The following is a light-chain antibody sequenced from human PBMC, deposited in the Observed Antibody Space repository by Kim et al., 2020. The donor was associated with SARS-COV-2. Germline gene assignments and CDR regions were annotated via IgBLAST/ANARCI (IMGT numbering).Light chain of an antibody. CDR2: AAS. CDR1: QGISSY. J-gene: IGKJ5*01. CDR3: QQFDNHPPT. Sequence: AVGDRVTITCRASQGISSYLDWYQQKPGKAPKLLIYAASTLQSGVPSRFSGSGSGTDFTLTISSLQPEDFATYYCQQFDNHPPTFGQGTRLDIK. V-gene: IGKV1-9*01.